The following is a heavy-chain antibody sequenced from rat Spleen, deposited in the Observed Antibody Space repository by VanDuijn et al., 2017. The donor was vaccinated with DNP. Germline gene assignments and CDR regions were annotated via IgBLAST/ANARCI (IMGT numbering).Heavy chain of an antibody. J-gene: IGHJ4*01. CDR2: IIYDGSST. Sequence: EVQLVESGGGLVQPGRSLKLSCAASGFTFSDYAMAWVRQAPKKGLEWVATIIYDGSSTYYRDSVKGRFTISRDNAKSTLYLQMDSLRSEDTATYYCARRNNYGGYYYVMDAWGQGASVTVSS. CDR1: GFTFSDYA. V-gene: IGHV5-17*01. CDR3: ARRNNYGGYYYVMDA. D-gene: IGHD1-11*01.